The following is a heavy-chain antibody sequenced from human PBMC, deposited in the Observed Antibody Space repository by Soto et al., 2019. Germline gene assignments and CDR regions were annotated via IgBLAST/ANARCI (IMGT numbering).Heavy chain of an antibody. V-gene: IGHV1-8*01. CDR1: GYTFTSYD. Sequence: QVQLVQSAAEVKKPGASVTVSCKASGYTFTSYDINWVRQATGQGLAWMGWMNPNSGNTDYAQKFQGRGTMTRYTAISTAYMGLSRLRSEDTAVYCCARGRGATSFDPWGQGTLVTVSS. CDR2: MNPNSGNT. CDR3: ARGRGATSFDP. J-gene: IGHJ5*02.